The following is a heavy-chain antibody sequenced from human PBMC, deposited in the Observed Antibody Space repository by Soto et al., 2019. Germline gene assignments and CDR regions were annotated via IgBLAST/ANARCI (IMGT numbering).Heavy chain of an antibody. CDR3: SRRAPEGFDP. J-gene: IGHJ5*02. V-gene: IGHV4-30-4*01. CDR1: GGSINNAEDN. Sequence: PSETLSLTCTVSGGSINNAEDNWTWIRQPPGKGLEWIAYIYYSGNTYYNPSLKSRVTISLDTSKNHFSLKLGSVTAADTALYYCSRRAPEGFDPWGQGTLVTVSS. CDR2: IYYSGNT.